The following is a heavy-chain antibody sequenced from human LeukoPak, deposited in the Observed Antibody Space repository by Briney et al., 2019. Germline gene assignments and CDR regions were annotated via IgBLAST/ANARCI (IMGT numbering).Heavy chain of an antibody. Sequence: GGSLRLSCAASGFTFISYWMHWVRQAPGKGLVWVSHINSDGSSTSYADSVKGRFTISRDNAKNTLYLQINSLRAEDTAVYYCARVMEPGIAAAGFDYWGQGTLVTVSS. J-gene: IGHJ4*02. D-gene: IGHD6-13*01. V-gene: IGHV3-74*01. CDR3: ARVMEPGIAAAGFDY. CDR1: GFTFISYW. CDR2: INSDGSST.